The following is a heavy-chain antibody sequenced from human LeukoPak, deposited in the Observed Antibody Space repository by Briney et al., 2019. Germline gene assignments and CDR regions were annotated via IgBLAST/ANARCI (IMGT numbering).Heavy chain of an antibody. V-gene: IGHV1-2*02. CDR1: GYTFTDYH. Sequence: GASVKASCKASGYTFTDYHLHWVRQAPGQGLEWMGWINPNTGGTNYAQRLQGRVTMTRDTSITTAYMELSRLRSDDTALYYCARDIRPRVESFDYWGQGTLITVSS. CDR2: INPNTGGT. J-gene: IGHJ4*02. D-gene: IGHD3-3*01. CDR3: ARDIRPRVESFDY.